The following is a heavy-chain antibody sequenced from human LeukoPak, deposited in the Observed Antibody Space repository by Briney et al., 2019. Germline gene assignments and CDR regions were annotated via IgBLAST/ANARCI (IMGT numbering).Heavy chain of an antibody. CDR1: GFTFISYG. J-gene: IGHJ4*02. CDR3: AKRLGYCSDGSCYFPY. D-gene: IGHD2-15*01. Sequence: GGSLRLSCAASGFTFISYGMHWVRQAPGKGLEWVSAISNNGGYTYYADSVQGRFTISRDNSKSTLCLQMNSLRAEDTAVYYCAKRLGYCSDGSCYFPYWGQGTLVTVSS. CDR2: ISNNGGYT. V-gene: IGHV3-23*01.